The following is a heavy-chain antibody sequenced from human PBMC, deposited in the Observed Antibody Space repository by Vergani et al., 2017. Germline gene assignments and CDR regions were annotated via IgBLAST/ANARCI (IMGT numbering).Heavy chain of an antibody. Sequence: EVQLVQSGAEVKKPGESLKISCKGSGYSFTSYWIGWVRQMPGKGLEWRGIIYPGDSDTRYSPSFQGQVTFSADKSISTDYLQWSSLKASDTAMYYCARRGVSGCLVGLPNRAFDIWGQGTMVTVSS. D-gene: IGHD3-3*01. CDR2: IYPGDSDT. CDR1: GYSFTSYW. CDR3: ARRGVSGCLVGLPNRAFDI. V-gene: IGHV5-51*01. J-gene: IGHJ3*02.